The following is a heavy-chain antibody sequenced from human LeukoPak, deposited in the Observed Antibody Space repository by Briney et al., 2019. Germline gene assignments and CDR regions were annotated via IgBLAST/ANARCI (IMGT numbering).Heavy chain of an antibody. Sequence: GGSLRLSCAASGFTFSSYWMHWVPQAPGKGLVWVSRITSDGSSTSYAASVKGRFTISRDNAKNTLYLQMNSLRAEDTAVYYCARENDFWSGYYFDYWGQGTLVTVSS. CDR3: ARENDFWSGYYFDY. CDR2: ITSDGSST. D-gene: IGHD3-3*01. J-gene: IGHJ4*02. CDR1: GFTFSSYW. V-gene: IGHV3-74*01.